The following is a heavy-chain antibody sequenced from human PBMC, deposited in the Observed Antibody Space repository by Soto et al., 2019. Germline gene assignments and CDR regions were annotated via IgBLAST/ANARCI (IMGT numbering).Heavy chain of an antibody. Sequence: QVLLVQSGAEVRKPGSSVKVSCKASGGTFGKRAFNWVRQAPGQGLEWMGVIVPNIGTANYAQKFQGRLTITADESTTTVEMDLASLTAEATAMYYCARWGGLVRETRSSGALPFWGQGTPLTVS. J-gene: IGHJ4*02. CDR2: IVPNIGTA. CDR3: ARWGGLVRETRSSGALPF. V-gene: IGHV1-69*01. CDR1: GGTFGKRA. D-gene: IGHD2-21*01.